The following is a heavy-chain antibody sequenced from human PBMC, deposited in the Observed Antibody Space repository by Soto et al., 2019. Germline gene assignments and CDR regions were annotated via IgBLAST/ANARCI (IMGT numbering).Heavy chain of an antibody. CDR3: ARDPPMVRGVITGRDV. CDR2: IYYSGST. CDR1: GGSISSGGYY. J-gene: IGHJ6*04. D-gene: IGHD3-10*01. V-gene: IGHV4-31*03. Sequence: PSETLSLTCTVSGGSISSGGYYWSWIRQHPGKGLEWIGYIYYSGSTYYNPSLKSRVTISVDTSKNQFSLKLSSLTAADTAVYYSARDPPMVRGVITGRDVWHKGNTVAVSS.